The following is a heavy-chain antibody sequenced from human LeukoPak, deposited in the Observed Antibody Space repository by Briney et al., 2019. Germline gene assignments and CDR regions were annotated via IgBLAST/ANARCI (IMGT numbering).Heavy chain of an antibody. CDR2: INPNSGGT. CDR1: GYTFTGYY. Sequence: ASVKVSCKASGYTFTGYYMHWVRQAPGQGLEWMGWINPNSGGTNYAQKFQGRDTMTRDTSISTAYMELSRLRSDDTAVYYCARDPRRITIFGVPWGQGTLVTVSS. J-gene: IGHJ5*02. V-gene: IGHV1-2*02. D-gene: IGHD3-3*01. CDR3: ARDPRRITIFGVP.